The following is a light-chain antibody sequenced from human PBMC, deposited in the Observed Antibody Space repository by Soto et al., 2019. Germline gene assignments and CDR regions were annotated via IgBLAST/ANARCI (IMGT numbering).Light chain of an antibody. CDR3: QHYNSYSEA. Sequence: DIQMTQSPSTLSASVGDRVTITCRASQTISNWLAWYQQKPGKAPKLLIYDASILESGVPSGFSGSGSGTELTLTISSLQPDDFAAYYCQHYNSYSEAFGQGTKVDIK. CDR1: QTISNW. J-gene: IGKJ1*01. V-gene: IGKV1-5*01. CDR2: DAS.